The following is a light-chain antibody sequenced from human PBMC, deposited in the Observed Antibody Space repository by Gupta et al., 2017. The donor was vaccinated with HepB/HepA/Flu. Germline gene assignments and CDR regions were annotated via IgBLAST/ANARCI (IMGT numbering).Light chain of an antibody. CDR2: AAS. V-gene: IGKV1D-12*01. Sequence: DIQMTQSPSSVSASVGDRVTIACRASQGIATELAWYKQKAGSAPRLLISAASRLFTGVPPRFSGTGYGSRFTLTITDVQPDDFAIYYCQQTERFPLTFGGGTRLES. J-gene: IGKJ4*01. CDR3: QQTERFPLT. CDR1: QGIATE.